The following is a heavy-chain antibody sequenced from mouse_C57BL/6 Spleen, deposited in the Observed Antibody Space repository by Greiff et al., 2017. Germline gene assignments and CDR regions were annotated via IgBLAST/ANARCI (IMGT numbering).Heavy chain of an antibody. CDR3: ARSDYGSSYIYWYFDV. J-gene: IGHJ1*03. CDR2: INPYNGGT. Sequence: EVQLQQSGPVLVKPGASVKMSCKASGYTFTDYYMNWVKQSHGKSLEWIGVINPYNGGTSYNQKFKGKATLTVDKSSSTAYMELNSLTSEDSAVYYCARSDYGSSYIYWYFDVWGTGTTVTVSS. CDR1: GYTFTDYY. D-gene: IGHD1-1*01. V-gene: IGHV1-19*01.